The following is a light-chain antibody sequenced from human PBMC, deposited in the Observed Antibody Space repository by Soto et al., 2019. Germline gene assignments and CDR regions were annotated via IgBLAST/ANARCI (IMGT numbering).Light chain of an antibody. J-gene: IGKJ1*01. Sequence: EIVLTQSPATLSLSPGERATLSCRASQSVSSYLAWYQQKPGQAPRLLIYDASNMATGIPARFSGSGSGTDFTLTISSLEPEDFAVYYCQQRSNWPPVWTFGQGTKVEIK. CDR3: QQRSNWPPVWT. CDR1: QSVSSY. V-gene: IGKV3-11*01. CDR2: DAS.